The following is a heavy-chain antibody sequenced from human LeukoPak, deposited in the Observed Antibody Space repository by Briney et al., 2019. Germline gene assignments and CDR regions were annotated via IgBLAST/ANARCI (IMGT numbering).Heavy chain of an antibody. D-gene: IGHD3-10*01. CDR2: IYYSGST. CDR1: GGSISSYY. CDR3: AREANYYGSGSYFEGTFDY. V-gene: IGHV4-59*01. Sequence: SETLSLTCTVSGGSISSYYWSWIRQPPGKGLEWIGYIYYSGSTNYNPSLKSRVTISVDTSKNQFSLRLTSVTAADTAVYYCAREANYYGSGSYFEGTFDYWGQGSLVTVSS. J-gene: IGHJ4*02.